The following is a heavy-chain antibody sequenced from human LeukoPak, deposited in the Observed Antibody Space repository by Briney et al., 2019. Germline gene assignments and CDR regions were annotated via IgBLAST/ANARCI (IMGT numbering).Heavy chain of an antibody. D-gene: IGHD2-8*01. CDR2: ISAYNGNT. V-gene: IGHV1-18*01. J-gene: IGHJ3*02. Sequence: GASVKVSCKASGYTFTSYGISWVRQAPGQGLEWMGWISAYNGNTNYAQKLQGRVTMTTDTSTSTAYMELRSLRSDDTAVYYCATANRYRTNGVCYAGAFDIWGQGTMVTVSS. CDR1: GYTFTSYG. CDR3: ATANRYRTNGVCYAGAFDI.